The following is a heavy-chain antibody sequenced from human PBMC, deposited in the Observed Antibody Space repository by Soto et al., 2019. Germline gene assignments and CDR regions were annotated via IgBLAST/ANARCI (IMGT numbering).Heavy chain of an antibody. Sequence: SVKVSCKASGGTFSSYAISWVRQAPGQGLEWMGGIIPIFGTANYAQKFQGRVTITADESTSTAYMELSSLRSEDMAVYYCARERGPYGSSWQGSNWFDPWGKGTLVTVSS. V-gene: IGHV1-69*13. J-gene: IGHJ5*02. CDR1: GGTFSSYA. CDR2: IIPIFGTA. CDR3: ARERGPYGSSWQGSNWFDP. D-gene: IGHD6-13*01.